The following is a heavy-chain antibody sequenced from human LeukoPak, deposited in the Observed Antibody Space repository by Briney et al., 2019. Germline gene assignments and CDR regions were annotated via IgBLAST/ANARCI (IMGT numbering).Heavy chain of an antibody. CDR3: ARVRGVGSGSYFGGLDAFDI. J-gene: IGHJ3*02. Sequence: SETLSLTCTVSGHSISSTYYWGWIRQPPGKGLEWIGSMHHSGRSDHNPSLRSRVTVSIGTSKNQLSLRTSSVTAADTAVYYCARVRGVGSGSYFGGLDAFDIWGQGTMVTVSS. CDR2: MHHSGRS. D-gene: IGHD3-10*01. CDR1: GHSISSTYY. V-gene: IGHV4-38-2*02.